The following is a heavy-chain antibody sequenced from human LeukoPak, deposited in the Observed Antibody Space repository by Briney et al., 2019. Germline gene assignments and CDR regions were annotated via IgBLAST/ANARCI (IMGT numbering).Heavy chain of an antibody. CDR2: IDTGGTPI. V-gene: IGHV3-11*01. CDR1: GFTFRDYY. CDR3: ARIYGGY. D-gene: IGHD3-16*01. Sequence: GGSVRLSCAASGFTFRDYYMSWIRQAPGKGLEWVSYIDTGGTPIDYADSVKGRFTISRDDAKSSLYLQMNKVKANDTVFYYCARIYGGYWGQGALVSVS. J-gene: IGHJ4*02.